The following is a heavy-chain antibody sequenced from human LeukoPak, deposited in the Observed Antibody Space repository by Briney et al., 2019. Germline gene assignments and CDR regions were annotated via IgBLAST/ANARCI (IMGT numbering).Heavy chain of an antibody. CDR3: ERGPLRGMDV. J-gene: IGHJ6*03. Sequence: SETLSLTCAVYGGSFNGYYWSWIRQPLGKGLEWIGEINHSGSTNYNPSLKSRVTISVDTSKNQFSLKLSSVTAADTAVYYCERGPLRGMDVWGKGTTVTVSS. CDR1: GGSFNGYY. V-gene: IGHV4-34*01. D-gene: IGHD4-17*01. CDR2: INHSGST.